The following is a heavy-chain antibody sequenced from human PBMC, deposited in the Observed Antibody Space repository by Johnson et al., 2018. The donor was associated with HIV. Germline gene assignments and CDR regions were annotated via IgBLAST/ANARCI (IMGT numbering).Heavy chain of an antibody. D-gene: IGHD6-13*01. CDR3: AKVRRGSSWYIAFDI. Sequence: VQLVESGGGVVQPGRSLRLSCVASGFSFDDYAMHWVRQGPGKGLEWVAGIGSNGLTIGYVDSVKGRFTISRDNAKNSLYLQMNSLRAEDTAVYYCAKVRRGSSWYIAFDIWGQGTMVTVSS. CDR1: GFSFDDYA. V-gene: IGHV3-9*01. CDR2: IGSNGLTI. J-gene: IGHJ3*02.